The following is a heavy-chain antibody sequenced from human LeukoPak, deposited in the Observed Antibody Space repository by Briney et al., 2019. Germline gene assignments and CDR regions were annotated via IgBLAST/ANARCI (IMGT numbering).Heavy chain of an antibody. CDR1: GFTFSSYA. D-gene: IGHD3-10*01. CDR3: ARDPDYYGSGSPTYYFDY. V-gene: IGHV3-30-3*01. CDR2: ISYDGSNK. J-gene: IGHJ4*02. Sequence: GGSLRLSCAASGFTFSSYAMHWARQAPGKGLEWVAVISYDGSNKYYADSVKGRFTISRDNSKNTLYLQMNSLRAEDTAVYYCARDPDYYGSGSPTYYFDYWGQGTLVTISS.